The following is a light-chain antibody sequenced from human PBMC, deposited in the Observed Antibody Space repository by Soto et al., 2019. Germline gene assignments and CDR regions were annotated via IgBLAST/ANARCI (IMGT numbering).Light chain of an antibody. J-gene: IGLJ2*01. CDR1: SSDVGSYNL. V-gene: IGLV2-23*01. CDR3: CSYAGSSTLV. Sequence: QSVLTQPASVSGSPGPSITISCTGTSSDVGSYNLVSCYQQHPGKAPKLMIYEGSKRPSGVSNRFSGSKSGNTASLTISGLQAEDEADYYCCSYAGSSTLVFGGGTKLTVL. CDR2: EGS.